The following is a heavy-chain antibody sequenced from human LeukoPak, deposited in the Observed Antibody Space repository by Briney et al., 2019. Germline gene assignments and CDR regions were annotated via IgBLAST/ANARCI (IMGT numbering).Heavy chain of an antibody. CDR1: GGTFSSYT. D-gene: IGHD2-2*01. V-gene: IGHV1-69*02. CDR2: IIPILGIA. CDR3: ARGYCSSTSCYYGYYYMDV. J-gene: IGHJ6*03. Sequence: AVKVPCKASGGTFSSYTISWVRQAPGQGLEWIGRIIPILGIANYAQQFQGRVTITADKSTSTAYMELSSLRSEDTAVYYCARGYCSSTSCYYGYYYMDVWGKGTTVTVSS.